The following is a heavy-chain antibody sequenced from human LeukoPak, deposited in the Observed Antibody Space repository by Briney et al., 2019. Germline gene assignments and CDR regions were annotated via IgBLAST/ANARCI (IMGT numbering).Heavy chain of an antibody. J-gene: IGHJ1*01. Sequence: GGSLRLSCAASGFTFSSYGMHWVRQAPGKGLEWVAVISYDGSNKYYADSVKGRFTISRDNSKNTLYLQMNSLRAEDTAVYYCARDRLFSGNEYFQHWGQGTLVTVSS. V-gene: IGHV3-30*19. CDR3: ARDRLFSGNEYFQH. CDR1: GFTFSSYG. CDR2: ISYDGSNK. D-gene: IGHD3-10*02.